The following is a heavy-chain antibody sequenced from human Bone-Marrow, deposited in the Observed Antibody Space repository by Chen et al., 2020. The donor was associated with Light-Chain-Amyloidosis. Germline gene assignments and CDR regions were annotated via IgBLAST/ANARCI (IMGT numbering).Heavy chain of an antibody. J-gene: IGHJ4*02. D-gene: IGHD2-21*02. CDR3: AKALGDHQGPDYDY. Sequence: EVELLESGGGLVQPGGSRRLSCAGSGFDFKVFAMNWVRQAPGKGLEWVATISGNGRNDFYADPVKGLFTISRDKSKNMVYLQMDSLRAEDTALYYCAKALGDHQGPDYDYWGQGIQVTVSS. CDR1: GFDFKVFA. V-gene: IGHV3-23*01. CDR2: ISGNGRND.